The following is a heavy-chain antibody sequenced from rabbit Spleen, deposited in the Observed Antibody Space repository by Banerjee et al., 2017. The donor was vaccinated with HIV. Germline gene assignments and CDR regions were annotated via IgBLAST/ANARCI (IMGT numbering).Heavy chain of an antibody. V-gene: IGHV1S45*01. CDR3: ARDLVAVIGWNFSL. D-gene: IGHD1-1*01. CDR2: IYTGDGKT. CDR1: GFSFSTSYW. Sequence: EESGGDLVKPEGSLTLTCTASGFSFSTSYWISWVRQAPGKGLEWIACIYTGDGKTYYASWAKGRFTISKTSSTTVTLQMTSLTAADTATYFCARDLVAVIGWNFSLWGPGTLVTVS. J-gene: IGHJ6*01.